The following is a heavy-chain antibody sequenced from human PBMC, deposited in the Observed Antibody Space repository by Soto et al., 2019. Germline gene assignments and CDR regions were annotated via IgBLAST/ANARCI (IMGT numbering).Heavy chain of an antibody. D-gene: IGHD6-19*01. Sequence: GASVKVSCKASGYTFTGYYMHWARQAPGQGLEWMGWINPNSGGTNYAQKFQGWVTMTRDTSISTAYMELSRLRSDDTAVYYCARDSVRTYSSGWSYYYYGMDVCGQGTTVTVSS. V-gene: IGHV1-2*04. CDR2: INPNSGGT. CDR1: GYTFTGYY. CDR3: ARDSVRTYSSGWSYYYYGMDV. J-gene: IGHJ6*02.